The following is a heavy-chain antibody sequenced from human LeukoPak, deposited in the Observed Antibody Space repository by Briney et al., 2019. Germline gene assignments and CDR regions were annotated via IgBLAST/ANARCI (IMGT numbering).Heavy chain of an antibody. Sequence: GASVKVSCKASGYTFTSYGISWVRQAPGQGLEWMGWISAYNGNTNYAQKLQGRVTMTTDTSTSTAYMELRSLRSDDTAVYYCATGRLNYDSSGYYSIFFFFYYWGQGTLVTVSS. J-gene: IGHJ4*02. CDR1: GYTFTSYG. CDR2: ISAYNGNT. V-gene: IGHV1-18*01. CDR3: ATGRLNYDSSGYYSIFFFFYY. D-gene: IGHD3-22*01.